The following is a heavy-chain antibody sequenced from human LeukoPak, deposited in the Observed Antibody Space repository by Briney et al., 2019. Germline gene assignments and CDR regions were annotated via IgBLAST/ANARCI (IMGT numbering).Heavy chain of an antibody. V-gene: IGHV3-74*01. CDR2: VSPDGSET. J-gene: IGHJ4*02. CDR1: GFTFSDYW. CDR3: VRGTAFWTGVDF. D-gene: IGHD3/OR15-3a*01. Sequence: KPGGSLRLSCATSGFTFSDYWMHRVRQPPGKGLVWVSRVSPDGSETHYADSRKGRFTISRDSTNTLYLRMNSLRVEDTAVYYCVRGTAFWTGVDFWGQVFLVTVSS.